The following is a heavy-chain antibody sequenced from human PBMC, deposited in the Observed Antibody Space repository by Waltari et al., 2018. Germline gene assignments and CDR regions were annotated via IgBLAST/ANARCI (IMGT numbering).Heavy chain of an antibody. J-gene: IGHJ4*02. CDR2: ISYDGSNK. V-gene: IGHV3-30-3*01. Sequence: QVQLVESGGGVVQPGRSLRLSCAASGFTFSSYAMHWVRQAPGKGMEGVAVISYDGSNKYYADAVKGRVTIARDNSMNTLYLQMNSLRAEDTAVYDCARDRDYILWVWGQGTLVTVSS. D-gene: IGHD4-4*01. CDR1: GFTFSSYA. CDR3: ARDRDYILWV.